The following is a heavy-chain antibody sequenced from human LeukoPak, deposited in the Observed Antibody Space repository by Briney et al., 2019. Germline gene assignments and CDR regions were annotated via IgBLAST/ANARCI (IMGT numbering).Heavy chain of an antibody. J-gene: IGHJ5*02. Sequence: ASVKVSCKASGYIFTSYGISWVRQAPGQGLEWMGWISAYNGNTNYAQKLQGRVTMTTDTSTSTAYMELRSLRSDDTAVYYCARSIAVAGNICWFDPWGQGTLVTVSS. V-gene: IGHV1-18*04. CDR2: ISAYNGNT. D-gene: IGHD6-19*01. CDR1: GYIFTSYG. CDR3: ARSIAVAGNICWFDP.